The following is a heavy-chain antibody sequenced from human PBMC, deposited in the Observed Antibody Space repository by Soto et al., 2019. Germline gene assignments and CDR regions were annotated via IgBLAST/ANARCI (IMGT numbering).Heavy chain of an antibody. CDR3: GRVPAAAAGIGNHH. CDR1: GVTFSRDW. CDR2: IHDDGSIT. V-gene: IGHV3-74*01. J-gene: IGHJ5*02. D-gene: IGHD6-13*01. Sequence: PAGSLRLSCAASGVTFSRDWIHSCRQHPGKGLVWDARIHDDGSITNYADSVKGRFTISRDNAKNTFYLNLKSLRAADTAVYYCGRVPAAAAGIGNHHCGQGILVTVSS.